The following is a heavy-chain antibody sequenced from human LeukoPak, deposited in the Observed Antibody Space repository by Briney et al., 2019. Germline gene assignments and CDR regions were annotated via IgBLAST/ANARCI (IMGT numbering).Heavy chain of an antibody. CDR3: ARDLGYYSSTNCYGDKWFDP. V-gene: IGHV3-33*01. CDR1: GFTLSSYG. Sequence: PGGSLRLSCAASGFTLSSYGMRWVRQAPGKGLEWVAVIWYDGSNKYYADSVKGRFTISRDNSKNTLYLQMNSLRAEDTAVYYCARDLGYYSSTNCYGDKWFDPWGQGPLVTVSS. D-gene: IGHD2-2*01. CDR2: IWYDGSNK. J-gene: IGHJ5*02.